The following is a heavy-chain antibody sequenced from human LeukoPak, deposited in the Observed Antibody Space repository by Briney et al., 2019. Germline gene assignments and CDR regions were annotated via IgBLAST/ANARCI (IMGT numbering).Heavy chain of an antibody. J-gene: IGHJ4*02. V-gene: IGHV3-21*01. CDR1: GFTFSSYT. CDR3: ARDYSSSCWN. D-gene: IGHD6-13*01. CDR2: ISSSNSYI. Sequence: GGSLRLSCAASGFTFSSYTMNWVRQAPGKGLEWVSYISSSNSYISYADSLKGRFTISRDNAKNSLYLQMNSLRAEDTAVYYCARDYSSSCWNWGQGTLVTVSS.